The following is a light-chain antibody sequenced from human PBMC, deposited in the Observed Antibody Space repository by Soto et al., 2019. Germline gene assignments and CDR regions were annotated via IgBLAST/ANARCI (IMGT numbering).Light chain of an antibody. V-gene: IGLV1-51*01. J-gene: IGLJ3*02. CDR2: DNN. Sequence: QSVLTQPPSASGTPGQRVTISCSGSSSNIGSNTVNWYQQLPGTAPKLLIYDNNNRPSGIPDRFSGSKSGTSATLGITGLQTGDEADYYCGAWDSSLSVWVFGGGTKLTVL. CDR1: SSNIGSNT. CDR3: GAWDSSLSVWV.